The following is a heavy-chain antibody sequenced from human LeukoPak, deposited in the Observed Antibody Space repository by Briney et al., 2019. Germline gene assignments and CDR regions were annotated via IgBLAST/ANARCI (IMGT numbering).Heavy chain of an antibody. CDR1: GYTFTSYG. D-gene: IGHD3-9*01. CDR3: AREGHYDILTGYYHDAFDI. J-gene: IGHJ3*02. Sequence: GASVKVSCKAYGYTFTSYGISWVRQAPGQGLEWMGWISAYNGNTNYAQKLQGRITMTTDTSTSTAYMELRSLRSDDTAVYYCAREGHYDILTGYYHDAFDIWGQGTMVTVSS. V-gene: IGHV1-18*01. CDR2: ISAYNGNT.